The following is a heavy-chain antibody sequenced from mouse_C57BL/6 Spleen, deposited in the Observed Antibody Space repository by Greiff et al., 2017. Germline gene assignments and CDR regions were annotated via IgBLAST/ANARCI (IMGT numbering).Heavy chain of an antibody. CDR3: TSYGSKFAY. Sequence: EVQLQQSGAELVRPGASVKLSCTASGYNFKDYYMHWVKQRPEQGLEWIGRIDPEDGDTEYAPKFKGKATMTADTSANTAYLKLSSLTSEDTAVYYCTSYGSKFAYWGQGTLVTVSA. CDR2: IDPEDGDT. D-gene: IGHD1-1*01. J-gene: IGHJ3*01. V-gene: IGHV14-1*01. CDR1: GYNFKDYY.